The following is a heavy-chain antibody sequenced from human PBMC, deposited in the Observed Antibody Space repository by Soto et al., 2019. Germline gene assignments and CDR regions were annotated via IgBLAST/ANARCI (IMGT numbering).Heavy chain of an antibody. CDR2: IKEDGSEK. CDR1: GFTFSNYW. Sequence: PGGSLRLSCAASGFTFSNYWMTWVRQARGKGLEWVANIKEDGSEKYYVDSVKGRFTISRDNAKNSLYLQMNSLRAEDTALYYCAGAMDVWGQGTTVTVSS. V-gene: IGHV3-7*01. CDR3: AGAMDV. J-gene: IGHJ6*02.